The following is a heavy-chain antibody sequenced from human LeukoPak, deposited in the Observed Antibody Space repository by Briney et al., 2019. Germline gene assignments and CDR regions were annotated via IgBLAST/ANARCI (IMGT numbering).Heavy chain of an antibody. V-gene: IGHV4-38-2*01. J-gene: IGHJ6*04. D-gene: IGHD3-10*01. CDR2: MSHNRGT. CDR3: ASYYASGVSAYNYYGMDV. CDR1: GRSISTGYY. Sequence: SETLSLTCAVSGRSISTGYYWGWIRQPPGKGLEWIGSMSHNRGTYYNPSLKSRVTISMDTSKNQISLRLTSVTAADTAVYYCASYYASGVSAYNYYGMDVWGKGTTVTVSS.